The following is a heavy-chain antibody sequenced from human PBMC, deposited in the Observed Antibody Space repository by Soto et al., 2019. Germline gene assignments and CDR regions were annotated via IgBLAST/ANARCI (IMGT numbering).Heavy chain of an antibody. CDR1: GYTFTSYA. CDR2: INAGNGNT. V-gene: IGHV1-3*01. Sequence: AXVKVSCKASGYTFTSYAMHWVRQAPGQRLEWMGWINAGNGNTKYSQKFQGRVTITRDTSASTAYMELSSLRSEDTAVYYCALDPVLRYFDWLFYWGQGTLVTVSS. CDR3: ALDPVLRYFDWLFY. D-gene: IGHD3-9*01. J-gene: IGHJ4*02.